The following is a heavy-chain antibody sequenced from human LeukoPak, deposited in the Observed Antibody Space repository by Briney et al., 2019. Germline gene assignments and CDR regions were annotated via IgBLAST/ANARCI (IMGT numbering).Heavy chain of an antibody. V-gene: IGHV4-34*01. D-gene: IGHD5-12*01. CDR1: GGSFSGYY. CDR3: ARGGLDGYNTPNPVDY. J-gene: IGHJ4*02. Sequence: SETLSLTCAVYGGSFSGYYWSWIRQPPGKGLEWIGEINHSGSTNYNPSLKSRVTISVDTSKNQFSLKLSSVTAADTAVYYCARGGLDGYNTPNPVDYWGQGTLVTVSS. CDR2: INHSGST.